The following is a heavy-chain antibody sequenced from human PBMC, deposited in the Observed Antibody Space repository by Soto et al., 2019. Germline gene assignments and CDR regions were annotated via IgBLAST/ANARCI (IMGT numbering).Heavy chain of an antibody. J-gene: IGHJ4*02. Sequence: QVQLQESGPGLVKPSGTLSLTCAVSGGSISSSNWWSWVRQPPGKGLEWIGEIYHSGSTNYNPSLQXXVXISVDKSKNQFSLKLSSVTAADTAVYYCATVGYSSGWGYFDYWGQGTLVTVSS. CDR1: GGSISSSNW. CDR2: IYHSGST. V-gene: IGHV4-4*02. CDR3: ATVGYSSGWGYFDY. D-gene: IGHD6-19*01.